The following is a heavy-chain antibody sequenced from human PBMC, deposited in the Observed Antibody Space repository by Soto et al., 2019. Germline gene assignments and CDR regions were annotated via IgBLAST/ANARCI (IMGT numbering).Heavy chain of an antibody. J-gene: IGHJ4*02. V-gene: IGHV1-69*13. CDR3: ARGVHYDSSGYYYFY. D-gene: IGHD3-22*01. CDR2: IIPLFGTA. CDR1: GGTFSTYA. Sequence: SVKVSCKVSGGTFSTYAIDWVRQAPGQGLEWMGGIIPLFGTAKYAQNFQGRITITADESTNTAYMELRSLRSQDTAVYYCARGVHYDSSGYYYFYWGQGTLVTVSS.